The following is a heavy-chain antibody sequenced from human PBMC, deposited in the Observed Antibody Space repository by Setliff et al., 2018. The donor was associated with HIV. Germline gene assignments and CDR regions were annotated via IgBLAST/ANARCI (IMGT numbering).Heavy chain of an antibody. J-gene: IGHJ4*02. Sequence: ASVKVSCKASGGTFSSYAISWVRQAPGQGLEWMGGIIPIFGTANYAQKFQGRVTITADEYTSTAYMELSSLRSEDTAVYYCARRSRIAVAGRGYFDYWGQGTLVTVSS. V-gene: IGHV1-69*13. CDR1: GGTFSSYA. D-gene: IGHD6-19*01. CDR2: IIPIFGTA. CDR3: ARRSRIAVAGRGYFDY.